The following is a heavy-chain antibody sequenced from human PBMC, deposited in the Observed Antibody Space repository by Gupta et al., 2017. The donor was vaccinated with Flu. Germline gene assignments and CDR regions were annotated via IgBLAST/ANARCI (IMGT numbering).Heavy chain of an antibody. Sequence: QVQLQESGPGLVKPSETLSLTCTVSGGSISSYYWSWIRQPPGKGLEWIGYIYYSGSTNYNPSLKSRVTISVDTSKNQFSLKLSSVTAADTAVYYCASGTQSSSWYIFDYWGQGTLVTVSS. D-gene: IGHD6-13*01. CDR3: ASGTQSSSWYIFDY. CDR2: IYYSGST. V-gene: IGHV4-59*08. J-gene: IGHJ4*02. CDR1: GGSISSYY.